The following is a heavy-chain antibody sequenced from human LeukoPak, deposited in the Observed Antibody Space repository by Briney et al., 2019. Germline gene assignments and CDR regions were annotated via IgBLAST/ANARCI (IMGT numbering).Heavy chain of an antibody. D-gene: IGHD3-10*01. V-gene: IGHV3-23*01. J-gene: IGHJ5*02. CDR3: AKGSVLLWFGEPNWFDP. CDR2: ISGSGGST. CDR1: GFMFSSYA. Sequence: GGSLRLSCAASGFMFSSYAMSWVRQAPGKGLEWVSGISGSGGSTYYADSVKGRFTISRDNSKNTLYLQMNSLRAEDTAVYYCAKGSVLLWFGEPNWFDPWGQGTLVTVSS.